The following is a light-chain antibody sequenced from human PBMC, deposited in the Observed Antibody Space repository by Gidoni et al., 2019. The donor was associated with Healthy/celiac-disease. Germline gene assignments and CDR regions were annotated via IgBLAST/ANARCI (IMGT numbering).Light chain of an antibody. CDR3: QQYYSTPLT. Sequence: QSVLYSSNNKNYLAWYQQKQGQPPKLLIYWASTRESGVPDRFSGSGSGTDFTLTISSLQAEDVAVYYCQQYYSTPLTFXQXTKVEIK. V-gene: IGKV4-1*01. CDR1: QSVLYSSNNKNY. CDR2: WAS. J-gene: IGKJ1*01.